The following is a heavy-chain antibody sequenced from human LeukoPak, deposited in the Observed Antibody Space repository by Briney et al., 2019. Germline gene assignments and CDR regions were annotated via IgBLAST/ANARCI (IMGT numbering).Heavy chain of an antibody. D-gene: IGHD3-10*01. CDR3: ASNLWFGELAPGY. V-gene: IGHV4-34*01. CDR2: INHSGST. J-gene: IGHJ4*02. Sequence: SETLSLTCAVYGGSFSGYYWSWIRQPPGKGLEWIGEINHSGSTNYNPSLKSRVTISVDTSKNQFSLKPSSVTAADTAVYYCASNLWFGELAPGYWGQGTLVTVSS. CDR1: GGSFSGYY.